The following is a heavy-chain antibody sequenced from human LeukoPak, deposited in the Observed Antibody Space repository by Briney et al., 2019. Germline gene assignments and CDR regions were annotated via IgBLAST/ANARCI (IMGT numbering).Heavy chain of an antibody. CDR2: IWYDGSNK. Sequence: PGGSLRLSCAASGFTFINYCMHWVRQAPCKGLEWVVLIWYDGSNKYYTDSVKGRLTISRDNSKDALFLQMNSLRVEDTAVYYCAREGPRGNSQFDYWGQGTLVTVSS. D-gene: IGHD4-23*01. V-gene: IGHV3-33*01. CDR1: GFTFINYC. CDR3: AREGPRGNSQFDY. J-gene: IGHJ4*02.